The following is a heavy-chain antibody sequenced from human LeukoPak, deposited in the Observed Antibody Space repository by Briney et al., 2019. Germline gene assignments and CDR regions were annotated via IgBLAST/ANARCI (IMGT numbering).Heavy chain of an antibody. CDR3: ARLGAYYYYGMDV. D-gene: IGHD1-26*01. J-gene: IGHJ6*02. V-gene: IGHV3-53*01. CDR2: IYSGGST. CDR1: GFTVSSNY. Sequence: GGSLRLSCAASGFTVSSNYMSWVRQAPGKGLEWVSVIYSGGSTYYADSVKGRFTISRDNSMNTLYLQMNSLRAEDTAVYYCARLGAYYYYGMDVWGQGTTVTVSS.